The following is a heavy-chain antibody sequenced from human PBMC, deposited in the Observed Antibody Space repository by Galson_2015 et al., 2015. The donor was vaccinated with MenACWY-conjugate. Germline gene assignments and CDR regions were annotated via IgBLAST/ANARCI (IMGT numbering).Heavy chain of an antibody. CDR1: GFTFNTYW. D-gene: IGHD3-16*01. J-gene: IGHJ3*02. Sequence: SLRLSCAASGFTFNTYWMTWVRQAAGKGLEWVANIKGDGSLKYYVDSVKGRFTISRDNAKNSLYLQMNSLRAEDTAVYYCARDLSPGFGSYISYDAFDMWGQGTVVTVSS. V-gene: IGHV3-7*03. CDR2: IKGDGSLK. CDR3: ARDLSPGFGSYISYDAFDM.